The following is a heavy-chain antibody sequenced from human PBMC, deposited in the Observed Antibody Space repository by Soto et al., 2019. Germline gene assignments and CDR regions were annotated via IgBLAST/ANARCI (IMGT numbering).Heavy chain of an antibody. Sequence: QVQLQQWGAGLLKPSETLSLTCAVYAGFLSESYWTWIRQPPGKGLEWIGEINHVGGTNYNPSLKSRVTMSVDTSQNQFSLRLISVTAADTAMYFCVRIRYQLPSSVLWLDPWGQGTPVTVSS. J-gene: IGHJ5*02. CDR1: AGFLSESY. CDR3: VRIRYQLPSSVLWLDP. CDR2: INHVGGT. D-gene: IGHD3-16*01. V-gene: IGHV4-34*01.